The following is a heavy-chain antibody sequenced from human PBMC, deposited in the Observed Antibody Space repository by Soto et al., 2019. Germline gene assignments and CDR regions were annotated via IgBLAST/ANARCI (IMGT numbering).Heavy chain of an antibody. V-gene: IGHV4-61*01. CDR2: IYSSAST. D-gene: IGHD2-2*02. CDR1: GGSVSSDTHY. CDR3: ARFVRSCSGTTCYTRADV. Sequence: QVQLQESGPGLVKPSETLSLTCTVSGGSVSSDTHYWSWIRQPPGQRLEWLGFIYSSASTNYNTSLESRVTMSVDTAKNQFSLKLRSVNVADTAVYHCARFVRSCSGTTCYTRADVWGQGTTVTVSS. J-gene: IGHJ6*02.